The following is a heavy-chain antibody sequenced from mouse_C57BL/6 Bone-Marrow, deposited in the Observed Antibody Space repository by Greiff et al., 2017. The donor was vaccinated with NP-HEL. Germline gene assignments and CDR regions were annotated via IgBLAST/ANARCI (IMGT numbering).Heavy chain of an antibody. J-gene: IGHJ3*01. CDR1: GYTFTSYW. D-gene: IGHD2-3*01. V-gene: IGHV1-59*01. CDR3: ARNPDGYYPAWFAY. Sequence: QVQLQQPGAELVRPGTSVKLSCKASGYTFTSYWMHWVKQRPGQGLEWIGVIDPSDSYTNYNQKFKGKATLTVDPSSSTAYMQLSSLTSEDSAVYYCARNPDGYYPAWFAYWGQGTRVTVSA. CDR2: IDPSDSYT.